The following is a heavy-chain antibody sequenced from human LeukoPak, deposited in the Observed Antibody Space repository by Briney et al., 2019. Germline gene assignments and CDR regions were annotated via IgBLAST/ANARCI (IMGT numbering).Heavy chain of an antibody. CDR3: SRGEGDDY. CDR1: GFTFSSYW. J-gene: IGHJ4*02. Sequence: GGSLRLSCAASGFTFSSYWMSWVRQAPGKGLEWVANINGDESEKYYVDSVKARFTISRDNAKNSLYLQMNSLRVDDTAVYYCSRGEGDDYWGQGTLVTVSS. CDR2: INGDESEK. V-gene: IGHV3-7*01. D-gene: IGHD3-10*01.